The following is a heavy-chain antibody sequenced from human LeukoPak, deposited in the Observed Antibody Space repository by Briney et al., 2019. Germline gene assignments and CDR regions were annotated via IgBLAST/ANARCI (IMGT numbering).Heavy chain of an antibody. D-gene: IGHD3-22*01. J-gene: IGHJ1*01. CDR3: ARRRYYDGSGYLE. CDR1: GDSVSRSDSY. V-gene: IGHV4-39*02. CDR2: IFYSGRT. Sequence: PSETLSLTCSVSGDSVSRSDSYWDGIRQPPGKGVEWIGTIFYSGRTYTSPSLNRRITMSVAPSNNHFSLTLRSVTAADTAVYYCARRRYYDGSGYLEWGQGTLLSVSS.